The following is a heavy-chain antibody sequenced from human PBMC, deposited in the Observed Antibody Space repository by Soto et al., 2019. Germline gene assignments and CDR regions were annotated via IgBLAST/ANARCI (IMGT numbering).Heavy chain of an antibody. CDR2: IFINGNT. V-gene: IGHV4-4*07. Sequence: SETLSLTCTVSSGSVSTYYWSWIRQPAGKGLEWIGRIFINGNTNYNPSLRSRVTMSVDTSKGQFSLNLTSVTAADTAVYFCARSGGSYNFDSWGQGILLTVS. CDR3: ARSGGSYNFDS. D-gene: IGHD1-26*01. CDR1: SGSVSTYY. J-gene: IGHJ4*02.